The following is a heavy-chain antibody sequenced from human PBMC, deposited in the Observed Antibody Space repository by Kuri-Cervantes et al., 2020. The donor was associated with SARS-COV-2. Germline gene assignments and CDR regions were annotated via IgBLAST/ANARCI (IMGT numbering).Heavy chain of an antibody. V-gene: IGHV3-30-3*01. CDR2: ISYDGSNK. J-gene: IGHJ6*02. CDR3: ARDLFGGGGYYYGMDV. Sequence: GESLKISCAASGFPFSSYAMHWVRQAPGKGLEWVAVISYDGSNKYYADSVKGRFTISRDNSKNTLYLQMNSLRAEDTAVYYCARDLFGGGGYYYGMDVWGQGTTVTVSS. CDR1: GFPFSSYA. D-gene: IGHD4-23*01.